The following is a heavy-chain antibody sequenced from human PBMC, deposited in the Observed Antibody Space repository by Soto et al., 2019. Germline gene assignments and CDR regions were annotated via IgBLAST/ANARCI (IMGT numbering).Heavy chain of an antibody. J-gene: IGHJ4*02. CDR3: AIVRSRTAAMFK. Sequence: PSETLSLTCAVYGGSFSGYYWSWIRQPPGKGLEWIGEINHSGSTNYNPSLKSRVTISVDTSKNQFSLKLISVTAADTAVYYCAIVRSRTAAMFKWGQGTLVTVSS. D-gene: IGHD6-13*01. CDR1: GGSFSGYY. CDR2: INHSGST. V-gene: IGHV4-34*01.